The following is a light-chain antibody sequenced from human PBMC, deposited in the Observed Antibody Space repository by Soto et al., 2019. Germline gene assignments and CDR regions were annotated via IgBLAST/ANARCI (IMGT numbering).Light chain of an antibody. CDR2: AAS. CDR1: QNIANY. V-gene: IGKV1-39*01. J-gene: IGKJ5*01. Sequence: DIQMTQSPSSLSASVGDRVTITCRASQNIANYLNWYQQKPGKAPNLLIYAASSLQSGVPSRFSGSGSGTDFTLTISSLQPEDFATYYCQHSYTTPITVGQGTRLEIK. CDR3: QHSYTTPIT.